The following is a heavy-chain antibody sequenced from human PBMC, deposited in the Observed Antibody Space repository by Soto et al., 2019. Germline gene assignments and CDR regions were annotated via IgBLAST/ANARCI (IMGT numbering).Heavy chain of an antibody. V-gene: IGHV3-33*01. CDR3: ATIEGNRNDAWFDP. Sequence: QVQLVESGGGVVQPGSSLRLSCAASGFTFSSYGMHWVRQAPGKGLEWVAVIWYDGTSQLYADFVKGRFTISRDNSKNTLYLQMSSLRDEDTAVYYCATIEGNRNDAWFDPWGQGTLVTVSS. CDR2: IWYDGTSQ. D-gene: IGHD1-1*01. J-gene: IGHJ5*02. CDR1: GFTFSSYG.